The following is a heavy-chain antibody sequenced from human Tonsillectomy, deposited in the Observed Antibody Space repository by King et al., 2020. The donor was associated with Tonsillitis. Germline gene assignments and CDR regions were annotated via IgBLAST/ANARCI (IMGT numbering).Heavy chain of an antibody. D-gene: IGHD2-2*01. CDR2: IYYSGST. CDR3: ARGSGYYFFYAMDV. V-gene: IGHV4-39*01. CDR1: GASVSRSNYY. Sequence: QLQESGPGLVRPSETLSLTCTVSGASVSRSNYYWVWIRQPPGKGLEWIGTIYYSGSTYYNPSLESRVTISVDTSKNQFSLKLTSVTAADTAVFYCARGSGYYFFYAMDVWVQGTTVTVSS. J-gene: IGHJ6*02.